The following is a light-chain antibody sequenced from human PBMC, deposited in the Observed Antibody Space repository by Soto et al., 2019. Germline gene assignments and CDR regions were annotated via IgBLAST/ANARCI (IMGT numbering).Light chain of an antibody. CDR3: QQYGSSPPYT. CDR1: QSVSSSY. Sequence: EIVLTQSPGTLYLSPGERATLSCRASQSVSSSYLAWYQHKPGQAPRLLIYGASNRATGIPDRFSGSGSVTDFTLTISRLEPEDFAVYYCQQYGSSPPYTFGQGNKLEI. J-gene: IGKJ2*01. CDR2: GAS. V-gene: IGKV3-20*01.